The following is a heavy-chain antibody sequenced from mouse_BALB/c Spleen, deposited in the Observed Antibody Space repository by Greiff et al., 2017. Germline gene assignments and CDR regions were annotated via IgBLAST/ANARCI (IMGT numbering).Heavy chain of an antibody. D-gene: IGHD1-1*01. Sequence: VQLQQSGAELAKPGASVKTSRRASGYTFPSHWMHWVKRRTGQGLEWIGYINPSSGYTEYNQKFKDKATLTADKSASTAYLQLSSLISEDAAVYYCARPYYYGSSYGYWGQGTTLTVSS. CDR1: GYTFPSHW. CDR2: INPSSGYT. CDR3: ARPYYYGSSYGY. V-gene: IGHV1-7*01. J-gene: IGHJ2*01.